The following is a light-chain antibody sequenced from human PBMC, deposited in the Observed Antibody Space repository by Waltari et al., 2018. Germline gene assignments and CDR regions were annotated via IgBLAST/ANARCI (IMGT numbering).Light chain of an antibody. CDR2: GAS. CDR1: QSVSRF. CDR3: QKYDRLPAT. J-gene: IGKJ1*01. V-gene: IGKV3-20*01. Sequence: EIALTQSPGPLSLSPGERGTLSCRASQSVSRFLAWYQQKPGQAPRLLIYGASTRATGIPDRFSGSGSGTDFSLTISRLEPEDFAVYYCQKYDRLPATFGQGTKVEIK.